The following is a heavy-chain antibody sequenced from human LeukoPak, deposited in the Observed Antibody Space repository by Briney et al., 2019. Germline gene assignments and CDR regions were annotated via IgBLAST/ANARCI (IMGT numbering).Heavy chain of an antibody. J-gene: IGHJ3*02. Sequence: SVKVSCKASGGTFSSYVISWVRQAPGQGLEWMGGIIPGFGTTNYAQKFQGTVTINADVSATTVYMVLNSLRSEDTAVYYCAREPEPAITMVRGEVFDIWGQGTMVIVSS. CDR1: GGTFSSYV. V-gene: IGHV1-69*13. CDR3: AREPEPAITMVRGEVFDI. D-gene: IGHD3-10*01. CDR2: IIPGFGTT.